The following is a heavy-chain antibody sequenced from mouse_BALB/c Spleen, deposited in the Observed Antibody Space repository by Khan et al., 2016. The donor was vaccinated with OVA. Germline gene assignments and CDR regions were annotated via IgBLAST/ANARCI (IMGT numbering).Heavy chain of an antibody. V-gene: IGHV1-76*01. CDR2: IYPGTDNT. CDR1: GYIFTSYW. D-gene: IGHD3-2*02. Sequence: QVQLKQSGAELVRPGASVKLSCKTSGYIFTSYWIHWVKQRSGQRLEWIARIYPGTDNTYYNEKLKDKATLTADKSSRTAYMQLSSLKSEDSAVYFCAREEALYYFDYWGQGTTLTVSS. J-gene: IGHJ2*01. CDR3: AREEALYYFDY.